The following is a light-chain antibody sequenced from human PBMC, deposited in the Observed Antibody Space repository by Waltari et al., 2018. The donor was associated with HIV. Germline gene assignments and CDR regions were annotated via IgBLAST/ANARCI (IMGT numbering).Light chain of an antibody. Sequence: QSVLTQPPSVPAAPGQQVTISCSGSKYNIGQNFVSWYQQLPITAPNLLIYDNNKRPSGIPDRISGSKSGTSATLGITGLQTGDEADYYCGTWDSSLSAVVFGGGTKLTVL. J-gene: IGLJ2*01. CDR2: DNN. CDR1: KYNIGQNF. CDR3: GTWDSSLSAVV. V-gene: IGLV1-51*01.